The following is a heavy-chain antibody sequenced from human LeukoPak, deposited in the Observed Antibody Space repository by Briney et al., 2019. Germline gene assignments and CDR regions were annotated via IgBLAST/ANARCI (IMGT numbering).Heavy chain of an antibody. CDR1: GFTFSSYA. CDR3: AKDLANGYSNDY. D-gene: IGHD5-18*01. CDR2: ISGTGSDT. Sequence: GGSLRLSCAASGFTFSSYAMSWVRQAPGKGLEWVSAISGTGSDTYHAYSVKGRFTISRDNSRNTLYLQMNTLRAEDTAVYYCAKDLANGYSNDYWGQGTLVTVSS. J-gene: IGHJ4*02. V-gene: IGHV3-23*01.